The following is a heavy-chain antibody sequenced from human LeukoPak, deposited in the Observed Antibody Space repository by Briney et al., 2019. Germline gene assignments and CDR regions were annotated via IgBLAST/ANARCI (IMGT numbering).Heavy chain of an antibody. CDR3: ARSYYYDSSGYPFYYYYYMDV. D-gene: IGHD3-22*01. J-gene: IGHJ6*03. V-gene: IGHV1-69*05. CDR1: GGTFSSYA. Sequence: SVKVSCKASGGTFSSYAISWVRQAPGQGLEWMGGIIPIFGTANYAQKFQGRVTITTDESTSTAYMELSSLRSEGTAVYYCARSYYYDSSGYPFYYYYYMDVWGKGTTVTVSS. CDR2: IIPIFGTA.